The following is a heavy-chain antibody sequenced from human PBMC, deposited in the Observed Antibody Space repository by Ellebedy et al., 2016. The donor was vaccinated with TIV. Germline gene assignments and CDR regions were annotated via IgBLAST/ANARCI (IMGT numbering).Heavy chain of an antibody. CDR1: GFTFSIYA. J-gene: IGHJ4*02. D-gene: IGHD3-22*01. V-gene: IGHV3-23*01. CDR3: AEGRNYYDSRAYCGY. Sequence: GESLKISCAASGFTFSIYAMSWVRQAPGKGLEWVSLISGSGDSTYYADSVKGRFTISRDNSKNTLYLQMNSLRAEDTAVYYCAEGRNYYDSRAYCGYWGQGTLVTVPS. CDR2: ISGSGDST.